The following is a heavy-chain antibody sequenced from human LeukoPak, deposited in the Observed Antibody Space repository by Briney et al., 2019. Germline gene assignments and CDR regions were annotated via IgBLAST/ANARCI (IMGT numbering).Heavy chain of an antibody. J-gene: IGHJ4*02. CDR1: GGSFSGYY. V-gene: IGHV4-34*01. Sequence: SETLSLTCAVYGGSFSGYYWSWIRQPPGKGLEWIGEINHSGSTNYNPSLKSRVTISVDTSENQFSPKLSSVTAADTAVYYCARISKSDYYYFDYWGQGTLVTVSS. CDR2: INHSGST. CDR3: ARISKSDYYYFDY. D-gene: IGHD4-17*01.